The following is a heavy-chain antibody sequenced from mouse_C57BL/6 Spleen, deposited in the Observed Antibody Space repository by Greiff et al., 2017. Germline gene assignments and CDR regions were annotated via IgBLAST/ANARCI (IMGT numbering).Heavy chain of an antibody. V-gene: IGHV1-69*01. CDR1: GYTFTSYW. D-gene: IGHD1-1*01. J-gene: IGHJ2*01. Sequence: QVQLQQPGAELVMPGASVKLSCKASGYTFTSYWMHWVKQRPGQGLEWIGEIDPSDSYTNYNQKFKGKSTLTVDKSSSTAYMQLSSLTSEESAVDYGARCYYGSSSADYFDYWGQGTTLTVSS. CDR2: IDPSDSYT. CDR3: ARCYYGSSSADYFDY.